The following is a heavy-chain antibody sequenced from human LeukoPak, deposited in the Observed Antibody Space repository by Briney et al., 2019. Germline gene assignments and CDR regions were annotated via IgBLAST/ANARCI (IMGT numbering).Heavy chain of an antibody. CDR3: AKDHSSGYYYFDY. V-gene: IGHV3-23*01. CDR2: VSDSGGST. CDR1: GFTCSSYA. Sequence: GGSLRLSCAASGFTCSSYAMSWVRQAPGKGPEWVSVVSDSGGSTYYADSVKGRFTISRDNSKNTLYLQMNSLRVEDTAVYYCAKDHSSGYYYFDYWGQGTLVTASS. D-gene: IGHD3-22*01. J-gene: IGHJ4*02.